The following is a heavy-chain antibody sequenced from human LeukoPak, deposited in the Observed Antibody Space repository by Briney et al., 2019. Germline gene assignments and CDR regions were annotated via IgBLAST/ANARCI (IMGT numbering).Heavy chain of an antibody. J-gene: IGHJ4*02. Sequence: GGSLRLSCAASGFTFSSFEMNWVRQAPGKGLEWVSYMSNSGRTIYYADSVKGRFTISRDNAKNSLYLQMNSLRAEDTAVYYCARDVGSGWSDYWGQGTLVTVSS. D-gene: IGHD6-19*01. V-gene: IGHV3-48*03. CDR3: ARDVGSGWSDY. CDR1: GFTFSSFE. CDR2: MSNSGRTI.